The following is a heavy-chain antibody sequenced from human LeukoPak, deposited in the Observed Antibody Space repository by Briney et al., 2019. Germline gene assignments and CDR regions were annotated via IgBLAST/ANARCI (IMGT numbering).Heavy chain of an antibody. CDR2: MNPNTGNT. CDR1: GNTFTSYD. D-gene: IGHD6-13*01. CDR3: ARGPPERSSSDY. Sequence: ASVKVSCKASGNTFTSYDINWVRQAAGQGLEWMGWMNPNTGNTGYAQKFQGRVTMTRNTSISTAYMELSSLRSDDTAVFYCARGPPERSSSDYWGQGTLVTVSS. J-gene: IGHJ4*02. V-gene: IGHV1-8*01.